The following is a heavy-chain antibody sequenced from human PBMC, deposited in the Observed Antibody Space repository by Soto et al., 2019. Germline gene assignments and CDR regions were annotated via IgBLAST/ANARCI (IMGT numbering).Heavy chain of an antibody. Sequence: ASVKVSCKASGYTFTSYYMHWVRQAPGQGLEWMGIINPSGGSTSYAQKFQGRVTMTRDTSTSTVYMELSSLRSEDTAVYYCARAGVEMATTSALSYWRQGTLVTVSS. D-gene: IGHD5-12*01. CDR1: GYTFTSYY. CDR2: INPSGGST. J-gene: IGHJ4*02. CDR3: ARAGVEMATTSALSY. V-gene: IGHV1-46*01.